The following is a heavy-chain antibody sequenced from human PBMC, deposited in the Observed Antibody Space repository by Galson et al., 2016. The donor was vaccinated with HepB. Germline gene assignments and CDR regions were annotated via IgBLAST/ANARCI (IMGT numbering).Heavy chain of an antibody. CDR2: TYYRSKWYN. Sequence: CAISGDSVSSNSAAWNWIRQSPSRGLEWLGRTYYRSKWYNDYAVSVKSRITTNPDTSKNQFSLQLNSVTPEDTAVYYCASEDYSSGWPLNWYFNLWGRGTLVSLSS. CDR1: GDSVSSNSAA. V-gene: IGHV6-1*01. D-gene: IGHD6-19*01. J-gene: IGHJ2*01. CDR3: ASEDYSSGWPLNWYFNL.